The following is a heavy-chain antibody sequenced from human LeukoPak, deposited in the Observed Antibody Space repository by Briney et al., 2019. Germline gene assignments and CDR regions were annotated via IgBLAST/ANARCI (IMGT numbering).Heavy chain of an antibody. CDR3: AKDRVATDYYYYYGMDV. D-gene: IGHD5-12*01. CDR1: GFTFDDYA. J-gene: IGHJ6*02. CDR2: ISWNSASI. V-gene: IGHV3-9*01. Sequence: GGSLRLSCAASGFTFDDYAMHWVRQAPGKGLEWVSGISWNSASIGYADSVKGRFTISRDNGKDSLYLQMNSLRAEDTALYYCAKDRVATDYYYYYGMDVWGQGTTVTVSS.